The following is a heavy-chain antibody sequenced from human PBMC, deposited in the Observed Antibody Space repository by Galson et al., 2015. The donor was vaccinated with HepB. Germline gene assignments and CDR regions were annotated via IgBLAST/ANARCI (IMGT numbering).Heavy chain of an antibody. D-gene: IGHD6-19*01. CDR1: GYTFTSYY. Sequence: SVKVSCKASGYTFTSYYMHWVRQAPGQGLEWMGIINPSGGSTSYAQKFQGRVTMTRDTSTSTVYMELSSLRSEDTAVYYCARGGGIAVAGIQDDYWGQGTLVTVSS. CDR2: INPSGGST. CDR3: ARGGGIAVAGIQDDY. V-gene: IGHV1-46*03. J-gene: IGHJ4*02.